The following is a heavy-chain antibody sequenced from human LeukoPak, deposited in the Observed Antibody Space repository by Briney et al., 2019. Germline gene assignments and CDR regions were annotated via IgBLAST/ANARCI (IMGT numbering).Heavy chain of an antibody. CDR2: ISSDGTA. J-gene: IGHJ4*02. D-gene: IGHD1-26*01. Sequence: PSETLSLTCAVSGGSINTATFDWGWIRQAPGRDFEWIATISSDGTAYYNPSLMSRVTISIDTSMNQFSLDLTSVTAADTGLLYCARFKGGTGFDYWGQGILVIVSS. CDR3: ARFKGGTGFDY. CDR1: GGSINTATFD. V-gene: IGHV4-39*01.